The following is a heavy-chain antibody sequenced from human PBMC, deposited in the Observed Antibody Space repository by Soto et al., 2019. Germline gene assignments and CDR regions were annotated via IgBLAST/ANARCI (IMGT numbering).Heavy chain of an antibody. V-gene: IGHV1-8*01. Sequence: ASLKVSCKASGYTFTSYDINWVRQATGQGLEWMGWMNPNSGNTGYAQKFQGRVTMTRNTSISTAYMELSSLRSEDTAVYYSARGHESCGAHCYYYYMDVWGKGTTVTVSS. CDR2: MNPNSGNT. D-gene: IGHD6-19*01. CDR3: ARGHESCGAHCYYYYMDV. J-gene: IGHJ6*03. CDR1: GYTFTSYD.